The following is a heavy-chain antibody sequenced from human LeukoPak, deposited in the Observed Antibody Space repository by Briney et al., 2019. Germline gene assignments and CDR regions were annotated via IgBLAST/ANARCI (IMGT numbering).Heavy chain of an antibody. CDR3: ARGRTYYYDSSGPTTFDY. D-gene: IGHD3-22*01. CDR2: ISYDGRNK. V-gene: IGHV3-30*09. CDR1: GFTFSTYA. J-gene: IGHJ4*02. Sequence: GGSLRLSCAASGFTFSTYAMSWVRQAPGKGLEWVAVISYDGRNKYYADSVKGRFAISRDNSKNTLYLQMNSLRAEDTAVYYCARGRTYYYDSSGPTTFDYWGQGTLVTVSS.